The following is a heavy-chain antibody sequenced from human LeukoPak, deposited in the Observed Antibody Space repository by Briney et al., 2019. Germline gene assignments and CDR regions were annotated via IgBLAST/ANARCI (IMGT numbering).Heavy chain of an antibody. CDR2: ISAYNGNT. CDR3: ARGGWISKPFDY. D-gene: IGHD5-12*01. V-gene: IGHV1-18*01. Sequence: GASVKVSCKASGYTFPDYGISWVRQAPGQGLERMGWISAYNGNTNYAQNFQGRVTMTTDTSTSTAYMELRSLRSDDTAVYYCARGGWISKPFDYWGQGTLVTVSS. J-gene: IGHJ4*02. CDR1: GYTFPDYG.